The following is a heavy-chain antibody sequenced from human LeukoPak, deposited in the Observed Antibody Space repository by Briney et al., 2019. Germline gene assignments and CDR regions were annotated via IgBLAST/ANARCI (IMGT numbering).Heavy chain of an antibody. CDR3: ARAHDVTAWAYFDY. J-gene: IGHJ4*02. D-gene: IGHD1-26*01. CDR2: IYYSGST. V-gene: IGHV4-59*01. CDR1: GGSISSYY. Sequence: SSETLSLTCTVSGGSISSYYWSWIRQPPGKGLEWIGYIYYSGSTNHNPSLKSRVTISVDTSKNQFSLKLSSVTAVDTAVYYCARAHDVTAWAYFDYWGQGTLVTVSS.